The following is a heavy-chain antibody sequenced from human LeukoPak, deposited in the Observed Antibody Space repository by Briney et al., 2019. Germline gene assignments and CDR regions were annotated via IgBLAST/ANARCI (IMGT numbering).Heavy chain of an antibody. CDR2: INPNSGGT. CDR3: ARDPGPGAYFDY. Sequence: ASVKVSCKASGYTFTGYYMHWVRQAPGQGLEWMGWINPNSGGTNYAQKFQGRVTMTRDTSISTAYMELSRLRSDDTAVYYCARDPGPGAYFDYWGQGTLVTVSS. V-gene: IGHV1-2*02. CDR1: GYTFTGYY. J-gene: IGHJ4*02.